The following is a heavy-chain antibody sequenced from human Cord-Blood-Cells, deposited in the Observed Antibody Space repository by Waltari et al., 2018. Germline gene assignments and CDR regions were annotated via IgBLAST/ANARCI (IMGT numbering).Heavy chain of an antibody. V-gene: IGHV1-2*02. J-gene: IGHJ3*02. CDR3: ARCRSGSYDGFGI. CDR1: GYTFTGYY. D-gene: IGHD1-26*01. CDR2: SNPNSDGT. Sequence: QVQLVQSGVEVKKPGASVKVSCKASGYTFTGYYMHWVRQAPGQGLEWMGWSNPNSDGTNYAQKLHGRDTMNRDTSSSTADMELSRRRSDDTAVYYCARCRSGSYDGFGIWGQGTMVTVSS.